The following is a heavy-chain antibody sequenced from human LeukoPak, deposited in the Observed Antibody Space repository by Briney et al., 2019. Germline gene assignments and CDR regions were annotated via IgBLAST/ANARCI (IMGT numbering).Heavy chain of an antibody. CDR1: GGPIRSYY. V-gene: IGHV4-59*01. CDR2: IHYSEST. Sequence: SETLSLTCTVSGGPIRSYYWSWMRQPPEKGLEWIGNIHYSESTNFNPSLKSRVAIAVDTSKNQFSLSMRSVTAADTAVYYCARVSAAGMEFHYGMDVWGQGTTVFVSS. J-gene: IGHJ6*02. CDR3: ARVSAAGMEFHYGMDV. D-gene: IGHD6-13*01.